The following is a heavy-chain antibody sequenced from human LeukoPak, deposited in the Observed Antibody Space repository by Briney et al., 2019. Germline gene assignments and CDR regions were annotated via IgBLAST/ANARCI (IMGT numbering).Heavy chain of an antibody. CDR3: AGRRSSGWYAY. D-gene: IGHD6-19*01. CDR1: GFTFSSYW. Sequence: PGGSLRLSCAASGFTFSSYWMNWVRQAPGKGLVWVSRIASDGSSTTYADSVKGRFSISRDNAKNTLYLQMNSLRVEDTAVYYCAGRRSSGWYAYWGQGTLVTVSS. CDR2: IASDGSST. J-gene: IGHJ4*02. V-gene: IGHV3-74*01.